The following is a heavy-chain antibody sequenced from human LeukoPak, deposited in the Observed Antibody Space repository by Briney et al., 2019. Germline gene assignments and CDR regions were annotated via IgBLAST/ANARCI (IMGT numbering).Heavy chain of an antibody. V-gene: IGHV3-23*01. CDR1: GLPFSSFW. J-gene: IGHJ4*02. CDR2: IGVGGTT. CDR3: ARSAPFFFDY. Sequence: GGSLRLSCAASGLPFSSFWMTWVRQAPGKGLEWVSLIGVGGTTYYADSVKGRFTISRDNSKNTLYLEMNSLRAEDTAVYYCARSAPFFFDYWGQGTLVTVSS.